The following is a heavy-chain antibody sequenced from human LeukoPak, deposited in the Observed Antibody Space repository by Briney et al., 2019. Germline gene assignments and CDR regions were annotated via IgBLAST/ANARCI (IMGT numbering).Heavy chain of an antibody. J-gene: IGHJ3*02. CDR1: GFTFRSYA. CDR2: ICGSGGST. Sequence: GGSLRLSCAASGFTFRSYAMSWVRQAPGKGLEWVSAICGSGGSTYYADPVKGRFTISRDNSKNTLYLQMNSLRAEDTAVYYCAKAYSSSWYDPESAFDIWGQGTMVTVSS. D-gene: IGHD6-13*01. V-gene: IGHV3-23*01. CDR3: AKAYSSSWYDPESAFDI.